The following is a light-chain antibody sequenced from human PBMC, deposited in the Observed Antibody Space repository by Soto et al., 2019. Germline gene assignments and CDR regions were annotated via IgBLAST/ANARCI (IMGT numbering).Light chain of an antibody. Sequence: QSVLTQPDSVSGSPGQSSTISCTGTSSDVGGYNYVSWYQQHPGKAPKLMIYEVSNRPSGVSNRFSGSKSGNTASLTISGLQAEDEADYYCSSYTSSSTPYVFGTGTKLTVL. CDR2: EVS. CDR1: SSDVGGYNY. CDR3: SSYTSSSTPYV. V-gene: IGLV2-14*01. J-gene: IGLJ1*01.